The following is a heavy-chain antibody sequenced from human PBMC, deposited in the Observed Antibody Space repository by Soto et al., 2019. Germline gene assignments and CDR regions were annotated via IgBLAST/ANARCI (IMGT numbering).Heavy chain of an antibody. CDR3: ARSGRKRGYYYGSGEYYFDY. CDR2: IYYSGST. CDR1: GGSVSSYY. J-gene: IGHJ4*02. Sequence: PSETLSLTCTVSGGSVSSYYWSWIRQPPGKGLEWIGYIYYSGSTNYNPSLKSRVTISVDTSKNQFSLKLSSVTAADTAVYYCARSGRKRGYYYGSGEYYFDYWGQGTLVTVSS. D-gene: IGHD3-10*01. V-gene: IGHV4-59*08.